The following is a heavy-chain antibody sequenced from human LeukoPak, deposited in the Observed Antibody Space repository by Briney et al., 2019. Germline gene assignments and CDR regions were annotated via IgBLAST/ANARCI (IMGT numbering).Heavy chain of an antibody. J-gene: IGHJ6*02. CDR3: GRDRARDTAINYYYYGVDV. CDR1: GFTFRNYW. CDR2: IKHDGSEK. V-gene: IGHV3-7*01. Sequence: QPGGSLRLSCAASGFTFRNYWVSWVRQAPGKGLEWVANIKHDGSEKYYVDSVMGRFTISRDNAENSVYLQMNSLRAEDTAVYYCGRDRARDTAINYYYYGVDVWGQGITVTVSS. D-gene: IGHD5-18*01.